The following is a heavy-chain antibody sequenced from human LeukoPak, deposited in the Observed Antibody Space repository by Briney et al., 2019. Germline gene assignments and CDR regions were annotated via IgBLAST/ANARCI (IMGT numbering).Heavy chain of an antibody. CDR1: GFTFSTYG. J-gene: IGHJ6*02. V-gene: IGHV3-30*03. CDR2: ISYDGSNT. D-gene: IGHD3-22*01. Sequence: GGSLRLSCAASGFTFSTYGMHWVRQAPGKGLDWVAVISYDGSNTYYADSVKGRFTISRDNSKNTLYLQMNSLRAEDTAVYYCARDGRGYDSSGYYYYYGMDVWGQGTTVTVSS. CDR3: ARDGRGYDSSGYYYYYGMDV.